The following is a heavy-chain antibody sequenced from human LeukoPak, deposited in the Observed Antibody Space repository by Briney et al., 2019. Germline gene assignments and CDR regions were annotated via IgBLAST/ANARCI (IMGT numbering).Heavy chain of an antibody. V-gene: IGHV1-46*01. D-gene: IGHD3-22*01. Sequence: SVKVSCKASGYTFTSYYMHWVRQAPGQGLEWMGIINPSGGSTSYAQKFQGRVTMTRDTSTSTVYMELSSLRSEDTAVYYCATPIGDYYDSGGAPYDAFDIWGQGTMVTVSS. CDR3: ATPIGDYYDSGGAPYDAFDI. CDR2: INPSGGST. CDR1: GYTFTSYY. J-gene: IGHJ3*02.